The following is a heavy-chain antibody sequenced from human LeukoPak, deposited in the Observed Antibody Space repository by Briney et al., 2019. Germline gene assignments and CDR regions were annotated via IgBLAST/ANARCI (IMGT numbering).Heavy chain of an antibody. V-gene: IGHV4-34*01. CDR3: ARVGGSNYYYYGMDV. CDR2: INHSGST. CDR1: GGSFSGYY. J-gene: IGHJ6*02. Sequence: SETLSLTCAVYGGSFSGYYWSWIRQPPGKGLEWIGEINHSGSTNYNPSLKSRVTISVDTSKNQFSLKLSSVTAADTAVYYCARVGGSNYYYYGMDVWGQGTTVTVSS.